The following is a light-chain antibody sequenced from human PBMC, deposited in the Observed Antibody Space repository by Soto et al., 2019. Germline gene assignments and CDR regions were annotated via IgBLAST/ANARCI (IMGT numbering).Light chain of an antibody. J-gene: IGKJ4*01. CDR3: QQANSFPLT. Sequence: DIQMTQSPSSVSASVGDRVTITCRASQGISNWLAWYQQKPGKAPKLPIYAASSFQSGVPSRFSGSGFGTDITLTISSLQTDDVATYYCQQANSFPLTVGGGTKVELK. CDR2: AAS. V-gene: IGKV1-12*01. CDR1: QGISNW.